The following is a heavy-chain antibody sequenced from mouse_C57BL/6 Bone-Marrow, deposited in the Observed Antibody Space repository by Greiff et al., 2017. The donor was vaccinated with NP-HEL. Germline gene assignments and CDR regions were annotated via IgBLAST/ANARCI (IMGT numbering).Heavy chain of an antibody. CDR3: ARAFYDYDGIDY. D-gene: IGHD2-4*01. Sequence: EVMLVESGGGLVKPGGSLKLSCAASGFTFSSYAMSWVRQTPEKRLEWVATISDGGSYTYYPDNVKGRLTISRDNAKNNLYLQMSHLKSEDTAMYYCARAFYDYDGIDYWGQGTTLTVSS. J-gene: IGHJ2*01. CDR2: ISDGGSYT. CDR1: GFTFSSYA. V-gene: IGHV5-4*03.